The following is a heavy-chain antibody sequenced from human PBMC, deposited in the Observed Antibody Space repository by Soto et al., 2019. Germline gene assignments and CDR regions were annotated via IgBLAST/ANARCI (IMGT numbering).Heavy chain of an antibody. CDR2: ISGSGGST. CDR1: GFTFSSYA. J-gene: IGHJ4*02. D-gene: IGHD3-10*01. V-gene: IGHV3-23*01. CDR3: AKASGWFGEFDY. Sequence: EVQLLESGGGLVQPGGSLRLSCAASGFTFSSYAMSWVRQAPGKGLEWVSAISGSGGSTYYADSVKGRFTTPGDNSKNTLYLQMNSLRAEDTAVYYCAKASGWFGEFDYWGQGTLVTVSS.